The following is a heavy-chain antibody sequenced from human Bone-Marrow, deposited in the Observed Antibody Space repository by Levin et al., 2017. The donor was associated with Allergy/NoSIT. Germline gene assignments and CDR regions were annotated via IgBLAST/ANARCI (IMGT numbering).Heavy chain of an antibody. D-gene: IGHD6-19*01. V-gene: IGHV1-46*01. Sequence: ASVKVSCKASGYTFTSYYMHWVRQAPGQGLEWMGIINPSGGSTSYAQKFQGRVTMTRDTSTSTVYMELSSLRSEDTAVYYCAREVAPTGYSSGYWGGAEYFQHWGQGTLVTVSS. CDR1: GYTFTSYY. J-gene: IGHJ1*01. CDR3: AREVAPTGYSSGYWGGAEYFQH. CDR2: INPSGGST.